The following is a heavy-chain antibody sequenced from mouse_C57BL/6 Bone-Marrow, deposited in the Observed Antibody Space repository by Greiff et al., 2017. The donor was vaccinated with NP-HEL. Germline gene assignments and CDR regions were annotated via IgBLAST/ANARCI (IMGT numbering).Heavy chain of an antibody. J-gene: IGHJ1*03. D-gene: IGHD1-1*01. Sequence: VQLQQSGPELVKPGASVKISCKASGYTFTDYYMNWVKQSHGKSLEWIGDINPNNGGTSYNQKFKGKATLTVDKSSSTAYMELRSLTSEDSAVYYCARGDYYGSSPYWYVDVWGTGTTVTVSS. CDR1: GYTFTDYY. V-gene: IGHV1-26*01. CDR3: ARGDYYGSSPYWYVDV. CDR2: INPNNGGT.